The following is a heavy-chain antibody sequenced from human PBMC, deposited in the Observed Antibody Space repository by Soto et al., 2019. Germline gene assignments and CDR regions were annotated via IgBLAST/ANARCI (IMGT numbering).Heavy chain of an antibody. V-gene: IGHV3-23*01. D-gene: IGHD1-1*01. J-gene: IGHJ4*02. CDR1: GFSFSGYA. CDR3: VEPGAYWTR. Sequence: PGGSLRLSCAASGFSFSGYAMSWVRQAPGKGLECVSSITASGDSTYYADSVKGRFTISRDNSKNILYLQLNILRVDDTALYYCVEPGAYWTRWGQGTLVTVSS. CDR2: ITASGDST.